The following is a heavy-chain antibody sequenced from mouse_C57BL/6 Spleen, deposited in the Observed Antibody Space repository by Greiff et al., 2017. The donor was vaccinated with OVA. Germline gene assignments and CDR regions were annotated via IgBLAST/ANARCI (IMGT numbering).Heavy chain of an antibody. V-gene: IGHV1-69*01. CDR3: AREGTGRGFAY. CDR1: GYTFTSYW. Sequence: QVQLQQSGAELVMPGASVKLSCKASGYTFTSYWMHWVKQRPGQGLEWIGEIDPSDSYTNYNQKFKGKSTLTVDKSSSTAYMQLSSLTSEDSAVYYCAREGTGRGFAYWGQGTLVTVSA. CDR2: IDPSDSYT. D-gene: IGHD4-1*01. J-gene: IGHJ3*01.